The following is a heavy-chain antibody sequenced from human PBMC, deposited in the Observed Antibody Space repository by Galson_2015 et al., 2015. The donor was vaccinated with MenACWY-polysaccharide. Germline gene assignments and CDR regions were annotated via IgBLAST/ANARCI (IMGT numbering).Heavy chain of an antibody. Sequence: QSGAEVKKPGESLTISCKGSGYSFISYWIGWVRQRPGKGLEWMGVIFPGDSDTRYSPSFQGQVTISADKPISTAYLQWSSLKASDAAMYYCARPSYSSSWNPFDYWGQGTLVTVSS. CDR1: GYSFISYW. J-gene: IGHJ4*02. CDR3: ARPSYSSSWNPFDY. CDR2: IFPGDSDT. D-gene: IGHD6-13*01. V-gene: IGHV5-51*01.